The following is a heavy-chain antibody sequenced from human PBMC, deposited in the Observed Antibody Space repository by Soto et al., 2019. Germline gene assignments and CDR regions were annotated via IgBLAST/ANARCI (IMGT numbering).Heavy chain of an antibody. J-gene: IGHJ4*02. V-gene: IGHV3-NL1*01. CDR3: ATAPDYGDYYFDY. Sequence: SLRLSCVSSGFTFSSYSMHWVRQAPGTGLEWVSFIFCSSSNTFYSSSVKGRFTISRDNSKNTLYLLMNSLRAEDTAVYYCATAPDYGDYYFDYWGQGTLVTVSS. D-gene: IGHD4-17*01. CDR1: GFTFSSYS. CDR2: IFCSSSNT.